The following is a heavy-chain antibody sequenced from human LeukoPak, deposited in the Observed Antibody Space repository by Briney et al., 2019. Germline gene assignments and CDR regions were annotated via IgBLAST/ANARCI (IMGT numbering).Heavy chain of an antibody. CDR1: GYTFTGYY. Sequence: ASVKVSCTASGYTFTGYYMHWVRQAPGQGLEWMGWINPNSGGTNYAQKFQGWVTMTRDTSISTAYMELSRLRSDDTAVYYCAREASPNWFDPWGQGTLVTVSS. CDR2: INPNSGGT. CDR3: AREASPNWFDP. V-gene: IGHV1-2*04. J-gene: IGHJ5*02.